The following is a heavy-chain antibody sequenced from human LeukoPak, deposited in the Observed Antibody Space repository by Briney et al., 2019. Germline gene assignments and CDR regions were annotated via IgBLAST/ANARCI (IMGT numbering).Heavy chain of an antibody. CDR2: IKQDGSEK. CDR1: GFTFSSYW. Sequence: PGGSLRLSCAASGFTFSSYWMSWVRQAPGKGLEWVANIKQDGSEKYYVDSVKGRFTISRDNAKNSLYLQMNSLRAEDTAVYYCAKDLDGSGSYYLIGDYFDYWGQGTLVTVSS. D-gene: IGHD3-10*01. V-gene: IGHV3-7*03. J-gene: IGHJ4*02. CDR3: AKDLDGSGSYYLIGDYFDY.